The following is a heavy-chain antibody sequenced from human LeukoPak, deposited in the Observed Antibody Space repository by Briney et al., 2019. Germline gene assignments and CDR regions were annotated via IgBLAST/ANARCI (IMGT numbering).Heavy chain of an antibody. CDR1: GYTFTDYY. Sequence: ATVKISCKASGYTFTDYYMHWVHQAPGKGLEWMGRVDPEDGETIYAEKFQGRVTITADTSTDTAYMELSSLRSEDTAVYYCATRPAYYYDSSGYYKSGDWFDPWGQGTLVTVSS. CDR3: ATRPAYYYDSSGYYKSGDWFDP. D-gene: IGHD3-22*01. J-gene: IGHJ5*02. V-gene: IGHV1-69-2*01. CDR2: VDPEDGET.